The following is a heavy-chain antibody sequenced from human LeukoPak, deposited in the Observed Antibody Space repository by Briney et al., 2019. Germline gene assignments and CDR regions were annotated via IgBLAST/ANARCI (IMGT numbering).Heavy chain of an antibody. CDR1: GGSISSYY. CDR3: AIRFSSSWYSDAFDI. Sequence: SETLSLTCTVSGGSISSYYWSWIRQPPGKGLEWIGYIYYSGSTNYNPSLKSRVTISVDTSKNQFSLRLDSVTAADTAIYYCAIRFSSSWYSDAFDIWGQGTMVTVSS. J-gene: IGHJ3*02. D-gene: IGHD6-13*01. CDR2: IYYSGST. V-gene: IGHV4-59*08.